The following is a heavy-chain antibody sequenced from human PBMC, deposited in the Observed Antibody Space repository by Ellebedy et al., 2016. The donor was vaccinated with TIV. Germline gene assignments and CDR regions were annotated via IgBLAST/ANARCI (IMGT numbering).Heavy chain of an antibody. CDR1: GFSFSSHW. J-gene: IGHJ5*02. CDR2: IDNDGGNT. CDR3: VRDRPHNWFDP. Sequence: GESLKISCAGSGFSFSSHWMHWVRQAPGKGLVWVSGIDNDGGNTLYADSVKGRFTVSRDNAKNMLYLQMNSLRVEDTAVYYCVRDRPHNWFDPWGHGTLVTVSS. V-gene: IGHV3-74*01.